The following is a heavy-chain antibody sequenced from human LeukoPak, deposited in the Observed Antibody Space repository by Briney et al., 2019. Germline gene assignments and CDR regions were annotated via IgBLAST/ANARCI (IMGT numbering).Heavy chain of an antibody. CDR2: INHSGST. CDR3: AKDSALLWFGESMDV. D-gene: IGHD3-10*01. Sequence: PSETLSLTCAVYGGSFSGYYWSWIRQPPGKGLEWIGEINHSGSTNYNPSLKSRVTISVDTSKNQFSLKLSSVTAADTAVYYCAKDSALLWFGESMDVWGRGTTVTISS. J-gene: IGHJ6*03. V-gene: IGHV4-34*01. CDR1: GGSFSGYY.